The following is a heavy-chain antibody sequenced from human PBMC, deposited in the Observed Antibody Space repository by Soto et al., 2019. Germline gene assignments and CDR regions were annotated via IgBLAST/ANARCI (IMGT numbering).Heavy chain of an antibody. V-gene: IGHV4-59*08. J-gene: IGHJ6*02. Sequence: PSETLSLTCTVSGGSISSYYWSWIRQPPGKGLEWIGYIYYSGSTNYNPSLKSRVTISVDTSKNQFSLKLSSVTAADTAVYYCARSNYYDCSGYLGYYYGMDVWGQGTTVTVSS. CDR3: ARSNYYDCSGYLGYYYGMDV. CDR1: GGSISSYY. CDR2: IYYSGST. D-gene: IGHD3-22*01.